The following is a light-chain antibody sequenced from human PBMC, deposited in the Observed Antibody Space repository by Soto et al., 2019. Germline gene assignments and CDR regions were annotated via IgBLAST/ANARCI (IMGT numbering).Light chain of an antibody. CDR1: QSISNH. J-gene: IGKJ5*01. CDR3: HHYEHRPIT. Sequence: DIQMTQSPCSLSESVEDRVIITCRASQSISNHLNWYQQTPGKAPKLLIFAASSLQSGVPSRFSGSRAGPDLNLTISSLQNEEAPQYYCHHYEHRPITFGQGTRLEI. CDR2: AAS. V-gene: IGKV1-39*01.